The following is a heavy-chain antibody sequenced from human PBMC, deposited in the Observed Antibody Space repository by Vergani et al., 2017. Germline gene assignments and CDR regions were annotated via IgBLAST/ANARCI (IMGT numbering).Heavy chain of an antibody. CDR1: GFTVTNYA. D-gene: IGHD1-1*01. V-gene: IGHV3-33*01. CDR2: ICHDGGNK. J-gene: IGHJ4*02. Sequence: QVQLVDSGGGVVQPGRSLRLSCVMSGFTVTNYAIFWVRQAPGKGLEWVSVICHDGGNKHFADSVAGRFAISRDASKKTVYLEMTNLRAEDTALYYCVRDRYEGTSPNNGRLLGHWVQGARVTVSS. CDR3: VRDRYEGTSPNNGRLLGH.